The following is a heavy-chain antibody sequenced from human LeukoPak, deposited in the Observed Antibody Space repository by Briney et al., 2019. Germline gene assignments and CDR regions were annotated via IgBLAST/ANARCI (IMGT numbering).Heavy chain of an antibody. CDR2: IYYSGST. D-gene: IGHD3-16*01. J-gene: IGHJ4*02. CDR1: GGSFSTYY. CDR3: VRAVISFGAAVAKGFDC. Sequence: SETLSLTCTVSGGSFSTYYWSWIRQPPGKGLEWIGYIYYSGSTDYNPSLKSRVTMPLDTSKNQFSLKLSSVTAADTAVYYCVRAVISFGAAVAKGFDCWGQGTLVTVSS. V-gene: IGHV4-59*01.